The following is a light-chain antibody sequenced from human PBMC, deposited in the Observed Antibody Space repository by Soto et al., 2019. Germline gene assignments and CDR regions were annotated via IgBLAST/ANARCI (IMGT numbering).Light chain of an antibody. V-gene: IGLV1-44*01. CDR3: AAWDDSLNGPV. J-gene: IGLJ3*02. Sequence: QSVLTQQPSASVTPGQRVSISCSGSSSNIGNNTVNWYQQFPETAPRLLIYTTNQRPSGVPDRFSGSKSGTSASLAISGLQSEDEADYYCAAWDDSLNGPVFGGGTKVTVL. CDR1: SSNIGNNT. CDR2: TTN.